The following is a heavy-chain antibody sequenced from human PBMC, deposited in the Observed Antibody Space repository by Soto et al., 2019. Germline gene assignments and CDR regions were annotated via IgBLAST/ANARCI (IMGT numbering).Heavy chain of an antibody. J-gene: IGHJ6*02. V-gene: IGHV1-18*01. D-gene: IGHD2-8*01. CDR1: GYTFTSYG. CDR2: ISAYNGNT. Sequence: GASVKVSCKASGYTFTSYGISWVRQAPGQGLEWMGWISAYNGNTNYAQKLQGRVTMTTDTSTSTAYMGLRSLRSDDTAVYYCARGGGRGVYAMSYYGMDVWGQGTTVTVSS. CDR3: ARGGGRGVYAMSYYGMDV.